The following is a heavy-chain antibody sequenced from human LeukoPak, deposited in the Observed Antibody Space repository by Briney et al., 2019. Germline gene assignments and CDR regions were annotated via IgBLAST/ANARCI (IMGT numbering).Heavy chain of an antibody. CDR1: GGSFSGYY. D-gene: IGHD6-6*01. CDR3: ASISSSPPRDY. V-gene: IGHV4-34*01. J-gene: IGHJ4*02. CDR2: INHSGST. Sequence: SETPSLTCAVYGGSFSGYYWSWIRQPPGKGLEWIGEINHSGSTNYNPSLKSRVTISVDTSKNQFSLKLSSVTAADTAVYYCASISSSPPRDYWGQGTLVTVSS.